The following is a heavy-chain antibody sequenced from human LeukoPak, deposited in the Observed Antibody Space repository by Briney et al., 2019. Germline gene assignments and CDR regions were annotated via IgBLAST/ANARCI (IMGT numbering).Heavy chain of an antibody. V-gene: IGHV1-69*04. D-gene: IGHD2-21*02. CDR1: GGTFSSYA. CDR3: ASPGGVTSSDY. CDR2: IIPILGIA. Sequence: ASVKVSCKASGGTFSSYAISWVRQAPGQGLEWMGRIIPILGIANYAQKFQGRVTITADKSTSTAYMELSSLRSEDTAVYYCASPGGVTSSDYWGQGTLVTVSS. J-gene: IGHJ4*02.